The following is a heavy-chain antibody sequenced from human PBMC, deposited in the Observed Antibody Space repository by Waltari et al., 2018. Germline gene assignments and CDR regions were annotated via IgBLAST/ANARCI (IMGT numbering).Heavy chain of an antibody. CDR1: GIAVSDTN. CDR2: MYPPGSA. D-gene: IGHD5-18*01. CDR3: ATARDEHTAMVYFDN. Sequence: EVKLVESGGGLVHPGGSLRLSCVASGIAVSDTNLSWVRQAPGKGLEWVSIMYPPGSAYNADSVEGRFTISRDISKNMVHLQMNRLRLEDSATYYCATARDEHTAMVYFDNWGQGTLVSVSS. J-gene: IGHJ4*02. V-gene: IGHV3-66*02.